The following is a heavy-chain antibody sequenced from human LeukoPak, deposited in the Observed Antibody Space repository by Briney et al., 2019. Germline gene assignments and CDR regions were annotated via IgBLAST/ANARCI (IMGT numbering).Heavy chain of an antibody. J-gene: IGHJ4*02. CDR2: IYYSGST. CDR1: GGSISSSSYY. CDR3: AREFRSSGFDY. Sequence: PSETLSLTCTVSGGSISSSSYYWGWIRQPPGKGLEWIGSIYYSGSTYYNPSLKSRVTISVDTSKNQFSLKLSSVTAADTAVYYCAREFRSSGFDYWGQGTLVSVSP. V-gene: IGHV4-39*02. D-gene: IGHD6-6*01.